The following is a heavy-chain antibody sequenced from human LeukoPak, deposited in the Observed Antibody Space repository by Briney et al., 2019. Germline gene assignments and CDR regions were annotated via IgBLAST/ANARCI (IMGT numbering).Heavy chain of an antibody. CDR1: GFPFSSFE. D-gene: IGHD1-26*01. CDR2: FSGGGITI. Sequence: GGSLRLSCAASGFPFSSFEMNWVRKAPGKGLEGVSSFSGGGITIYYADSVKGRFTISRDNAKNSLYLQMNSLRAEDTAVYYCARDGPTAEGIVGATTFAFDIWGQGTMVTVSS. CDR3: ARDGPTAEGIVGATTFAFDI. V-gene: IGHV3-48*03. J-gene: IGHJ3*02.